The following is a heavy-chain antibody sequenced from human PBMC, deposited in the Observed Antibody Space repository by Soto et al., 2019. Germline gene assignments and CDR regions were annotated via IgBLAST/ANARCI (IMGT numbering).Heavy chain of an antibody. CDR2: VYWNDDK. V-gene: IGHV2-5*01. CDR3: AHLNARGYYFAY. J-gene: IGHJ4*02. Sequence: GATLMKAARRLGLACRFSGLSLSTSQVGVGWIRQPPGKALEWLAHVYWNDDKYYSLSLKSRLTISKDTSKSQVVLKMTNMDPVDTATYYCAHLNARGYYFAYWGKGALVTVSS. CDR1: GLSLSTSQVG.